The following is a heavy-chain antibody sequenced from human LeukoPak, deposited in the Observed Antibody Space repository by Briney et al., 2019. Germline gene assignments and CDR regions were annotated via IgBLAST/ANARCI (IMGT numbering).Heavy chain of an antibody. CDR3: ARDSVMHDGMTSPPDY. J-gene: IGHJ4*02. V-gene: IGHV1-2*02. CDR1: GYTFTAYY. Sequence: ASVKVSCKASGYTFTAYYVHWVRQAPGQGLEWVGWINPNSGGTTCAQKFQGRVTMTRDTSISTAYMELSSLTPDDTAVYYCARDSVMHDGMTSPPDYWGQGTLVTVSS. D-gene: IGHD1-1*01. CDR2: INPNSGGT.